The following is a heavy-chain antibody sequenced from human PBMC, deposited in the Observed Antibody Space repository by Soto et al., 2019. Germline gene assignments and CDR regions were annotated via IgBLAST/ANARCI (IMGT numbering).Heavy chain of an antibody. Sequence: GGSLRLSCSASGFTFSSYDMHWVRQGPGKGLEWVSAIGTAGDTNYAGSVKGRFTISRENAKNSLYLQMNSLRAGDTAIYFCARAIGPTLFDYWGQGTMVTVSS. CDR2: IGTAGDT. D-gene: IGHD3-22*01. CDR1: GFTFSSYD. V-gene: IGHV3-13*04. J-gene: IGHJ4*02. CDR3: ARAIGPTLFDY.